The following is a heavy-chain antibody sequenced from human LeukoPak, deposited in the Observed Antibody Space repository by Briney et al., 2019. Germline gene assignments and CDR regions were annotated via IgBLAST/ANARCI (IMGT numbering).Heavy chain of an antibody. Sequence: SETLSLTCTVSGDSISSSYWSWRWIRQPPGKGLEWIGYIYYTGSTEKNPSLKSRVTISLDTSKNQFSLRLNSVTAADTAVYFCAGRGQRYFRDWGQGTLVTVSS. CDR2: IYYTGST. V-gene: IGHV4-59*01. CDR1: GDSISSSY. J-gene: IGHJ1*01. CDR3: AGRGQRYFRD.